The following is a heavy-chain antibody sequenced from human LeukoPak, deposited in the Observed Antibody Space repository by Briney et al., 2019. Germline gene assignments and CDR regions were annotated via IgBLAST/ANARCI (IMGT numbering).Heavy chain of an antibody. J-gene: IGHJ6*02. D-gene: IGHD5-24*01. CDR1: GGSFSGYY. V-gene: IGHV4-34*01. CDR3: ARRWEGMDV. CDR2: INHSGST. Sequence: SETLSLTCAVYGGSFSGYYWSWIRQPPGKGLEWIGEINHSGSTNYNPSLKSRVTISVDTSKNQFSLKLSSVTAADTAVYYRARRWEGMDVWGQGTTVTVSS.